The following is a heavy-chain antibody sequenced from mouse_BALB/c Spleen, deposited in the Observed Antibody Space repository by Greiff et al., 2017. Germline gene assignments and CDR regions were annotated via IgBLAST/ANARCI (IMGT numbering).Heavy chain of an antibody. CDR3: AREGIYYGNYLDY. CDR1: GYSITSGYS. V-gene: IGHV3-6*02. CDR2: ISYDGSN. Sequence: DVKLQESGPGLVKPSQSLSLTCSVTGYSITSGYSWNWIRQFPGNKLEWMGYISYDGSNNYNPSLKNRISITRDTSKNQFFLKLNSVTTEDTATYYCAREGIYYGNYLDYWGQGTTLTVSS. J-gene: IGHJ2*01. D-gene: IGHD2-1*01.